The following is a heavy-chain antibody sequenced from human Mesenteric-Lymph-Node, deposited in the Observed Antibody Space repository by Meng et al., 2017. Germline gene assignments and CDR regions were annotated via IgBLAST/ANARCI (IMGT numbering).Heavy chain of an antibody. CDR3: AKQLNWAWGEDQ. CDR2: IIGSGGSA. V-gene: IGHV3-23*01. Sequence: GESLKISCSASGVTFNNYVMSWVRQIPGKGLEWVSYIIGSGGSADYADSVKGRFTVSRDNFKNMVYLQMTSLRADDTAIYYCAKQLNWAWGEDQWGQGTLVTVSS. J-gene: IGHJ4*02. CDR1: GVTFNNYV. D-gene: IGHD3-16*01.